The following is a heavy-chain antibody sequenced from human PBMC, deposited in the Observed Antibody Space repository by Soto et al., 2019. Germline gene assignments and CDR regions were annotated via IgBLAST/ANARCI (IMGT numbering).Heavy chain of an antibody. CDR3: ARGPSAHYDFRTGHRYFMDV. J-gene: IGHJ6*03. V-gene: IGHV4-34*01. CDR1: GESVSGFH. CDR2: INHRGST. D-gene: IGHD3-3*01. Sequence: QEHLQQWGAGLLKPSETLSLTCTVYGESVSGFHWSWIRQPPGKGLEWIGEINHRGSTTYNPSLKSRVTISDDTSKNHLSLYLTSVAAADTAVYYCARGPSAHYDFRTGHRYFMDVWGKGTTVTVSS.